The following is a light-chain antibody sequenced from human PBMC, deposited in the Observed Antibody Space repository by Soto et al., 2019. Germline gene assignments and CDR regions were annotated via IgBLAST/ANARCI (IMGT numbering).Light chain of an antibody. V-gene: IGLV2-14*01. Sequence: QSALAQPASVSGSPGQSITISCTGTSSDFGVYHFVSWYQQHPGQAPKLIIYEVSNRASGVSDRFSGSKSGNTASLNISGLQAEDEADYYCSSYTNTARVFGTGTKVTVL. CDR1: SSDFGVYHF. CDR2: EVS. J-gene: IGLJ1*01. CDR3: SSYTNTARV.